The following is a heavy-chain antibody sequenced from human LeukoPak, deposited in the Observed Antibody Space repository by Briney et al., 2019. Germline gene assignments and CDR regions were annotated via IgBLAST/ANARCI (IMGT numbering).Heavy chain of an antibody. CDR3: ARAVRDDFWSGYYYFDY. Sequence: SVKVSCKASGGTFSSYAISWVRQAPGQGLEWMGRIIPIFGTANYAQKFQGRVTITTDESTSTAYMELSSLRSEDTAVYYCARAVRDDFWSGYYYFDYWDQGTLVTVSS. CDR1: GGTFSSYA. V-gene: IGHV1-69*05. J-gene: IGHJ4*02. D-gene: IGHD3-3*01. CDR2: IIPIFGTA.